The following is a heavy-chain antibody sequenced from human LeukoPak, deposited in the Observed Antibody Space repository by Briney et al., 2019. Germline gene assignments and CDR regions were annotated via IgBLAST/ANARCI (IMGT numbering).Heavy chain of an antibody. D-gene: IGHD4-17*01. CDR1: GYTFTNYY. V-gene: IGHV1-18*04. J-gene: IGHJ4*02. CDR2: ISAYNGNT. CDR3: ARQSWAYGPLDY. Sequence: GASVKVSCKASGYTFTNYYLHWVRQAPGQGLEWMGWISAYNGNTNYAQKLQGRVTMTTDTSTSTAYMELRSLRSDDTAVYYCARQSWAYGPLDYWGQGTLVTVSS.